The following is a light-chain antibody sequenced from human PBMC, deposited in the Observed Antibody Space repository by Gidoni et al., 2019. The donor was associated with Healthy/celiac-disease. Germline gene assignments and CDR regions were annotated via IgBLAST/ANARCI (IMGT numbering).Light chain of an antibody. Sequence: EIVLTHSPATLSLSPGERATLSCRASQSVSSYLAWYQQKPGQAPRLLIYDASNRATGIPARFSGSGSGTDFTLTISSLEPEDFAVYYCQQRSNWPGTFGQGTKVEIK. J-gene: IGKJ1*01. CDR2: DAS. V-gene: IGKV3-11*01. CDR1: QSVSSY. CDR3: QQRSNWPGT.